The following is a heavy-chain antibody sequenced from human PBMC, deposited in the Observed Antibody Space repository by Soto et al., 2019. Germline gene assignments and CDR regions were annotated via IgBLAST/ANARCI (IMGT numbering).Heavy chain of an antibody. Sequence: ASVKVSCKASGYTFTSYAMHWVRQAPGQRLEWMGWINAGNGNTKYSQKFQGRVTITRDTSASTAYMELSSLRSEDTAVYYCARVGGAQYNWNYLLFDYWGQGTLVTVSS. CDR3: ARVGGAQYNWNYLLFDY. CDR1: GYTFTSYA. J-gene: IGHJ4*02. D-gene: IGHD1-7*01. CDR2: INAGNGNT. V-gene: IGHV1-3*01.